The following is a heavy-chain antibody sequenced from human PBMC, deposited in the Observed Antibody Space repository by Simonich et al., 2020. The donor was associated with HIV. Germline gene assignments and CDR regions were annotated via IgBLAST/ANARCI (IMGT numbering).Heavy chain of an antibody. J-gene: IGHJ3*02. V-gene: IGHV3-9*03. D-gene: IGHD7-27*01. CDR1: GFTFDDYA. CDR3: AKDKGSAWGRAAFDI. CDR2: ISWNSGSI. Sequence: EVQLVESGGGLVQPGRSLRLSCAASGFTFDDYAMHWVRQAPGKGLEGVSGISWNSGSIGYADSVKGRFTISRDNAKNSLYLQMNSLRAEDMALYYCAKDKGSAWGRAAFDIWGQGTMVTVSS.